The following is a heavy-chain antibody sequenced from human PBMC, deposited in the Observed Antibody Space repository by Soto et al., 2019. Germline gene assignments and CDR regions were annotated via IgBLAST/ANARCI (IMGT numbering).Heavy chain of an antibody. V-gene: IGHV1-18*01. Sequence: ASVKVSCKASGYTFTSYGISWVRQAPGQGLEWMGWISAYNDNTNYAQKLQGRVTMTTDTSTSTAYMELRSLRSDDTAVYYCARDRGKDYDFWSGYPYGMDVWGQGTTVTVSS. CDR1: GYTFTSYG. CDR3: ARDRGKDYDFWSGYPYGMDV. J-gene: IGHJ6*02. D-gene: IGHD3-3*01. CDR2: ISAYNDNT.